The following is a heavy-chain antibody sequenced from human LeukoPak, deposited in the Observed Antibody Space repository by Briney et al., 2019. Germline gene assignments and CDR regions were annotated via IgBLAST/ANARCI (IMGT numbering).Heavy chain of an antibody. V-gene: IGHV3-23*01. Sequence: PGGSLTLSCAGSGFTFSSYAMSWVRQAPGQGLEWVSVISDSGDYTSYADSVRGRFNISRDNSRNTLYLQMISLRPEDTAVYYCAKDTSIGKYCTNGVCSPFDYWGQGTLVTVSS. D-gene: IGHD2-8*01. CDR3: AKDTSIGKYCTNGVCSPFDY. J-gene: IGHJ4*02. CDR2: ISDSGDYT. CDR1: GFTFSSYA.